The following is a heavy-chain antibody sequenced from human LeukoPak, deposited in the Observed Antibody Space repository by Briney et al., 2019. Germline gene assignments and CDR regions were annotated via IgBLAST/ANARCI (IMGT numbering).Heavy chain of an antibody. Sequence: SETLSLTCTVSGGSISSYYWSWIRQPPGKGLEWIGYIYYSGSTNYNPSLKSRVTISVDTSKNQFSLKLSSVTAADTAVYYCARAADGEYNPFDHWGQGTLVTVSS. CDR2: IYYSGST. CDR1: GGSISSYY. V-gene: IGHV4-59*01. D-gene: IGHD4-17*01. J-gene: IGHJ4*02. CDR3: ARAADGEYNPFDH.